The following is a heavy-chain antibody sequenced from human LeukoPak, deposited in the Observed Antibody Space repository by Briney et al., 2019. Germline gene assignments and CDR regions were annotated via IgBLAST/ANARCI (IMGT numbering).Heavy chain of an antibody. CDR3: ARVPLRYFDWLPFDY. CDR1: GYTFTSYA. V-gene: IGHV1-3*01. Sequence: ASVKVSCKASGYTFTSYAMHWVRQAPGQGLEWMGWINAGNGNTKYSQKFQGRVTITRDTSASTAYMELSSLRSEDTAVYYCARVPLRYFDWLPFDYWGQGTLVTVSS. J-gene: IGHJ4*02. D-gene: IGHD3-9*01. CDR2: INAGNGNT.